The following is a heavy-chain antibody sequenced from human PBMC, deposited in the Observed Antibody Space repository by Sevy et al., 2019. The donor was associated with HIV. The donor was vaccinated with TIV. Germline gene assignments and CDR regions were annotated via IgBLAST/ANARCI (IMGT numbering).Heavy chain of an antibody. CDR2: VYYTGGT. CDR1: GGSINSDH. Sequence: KQPQTLSLTCTVSGGSINSDHWNWIRQPPGKGLEWIGYVYYTGGTNYNPSLKNRVTISVDRTKNQFSLKLTSVTAADTAVYYCARRNDFDIWGQGTMVTVSS. V-gene: IGHV4-59*08. J-gene: IGHJ3*02. CDR3: ARRNDFDI.